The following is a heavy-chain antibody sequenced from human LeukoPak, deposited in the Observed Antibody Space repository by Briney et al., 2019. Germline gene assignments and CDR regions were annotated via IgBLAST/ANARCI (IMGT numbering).Heavy chain of an antibody. J-gene: IGHJ4*02. Sequence: GGSLRLSCAASGFTFDDYGMSWVRQAPGKGPEWVSGINWNGGSTGYADSVKGRFTISRDNSKNMLYLQMNSLRAEDTAEYYCAKEQRDWNYGVFDYWGQGTQVTVSS. CDR1: GFTFDDYG. CDR3: AKEQRDWNYGVFDY. CDR2: INWNGGST. V-gene: IGHV3-20*04. D-gene: IGHD1-7*01.